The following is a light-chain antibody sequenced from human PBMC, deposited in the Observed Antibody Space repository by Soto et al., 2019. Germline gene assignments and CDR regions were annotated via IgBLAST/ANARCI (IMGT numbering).Light chain of an antibody. CDR2: GAS. V-gene: IGKV3-15*01. CDR3: QQRSNWPPKIT. Sequence: EIVMTQSPATQSVSPGERATLSCRASQSVSSNLAWYQQKPGQAPRLLIYGASTRATGIPARFSGSGSGTEFTLTVSSLQSEDFAVYYCQQRSNWPPKITFGQGTRLEIK. CDR1: QSVSSN. J-gene: IGKJ5*01.